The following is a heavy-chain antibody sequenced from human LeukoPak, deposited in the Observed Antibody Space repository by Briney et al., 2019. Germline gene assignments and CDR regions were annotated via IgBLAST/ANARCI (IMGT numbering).Heavy chain of an antibody. CDR2: IYYSGST. J-gene: IGHJ4*02. CDR1: GGSISSSSYY. Sequence: PSETLSLTCTVSGGSISSSSYYWGWIRQPPGKGLEWIGSIYYSGSTYYNPSLKSRVTISVDTSKNQFSLKLSSVTAADTAVYYCARHGTTMVRGAHFDYWGQGTLVTVSS. D-gene: IGHD3-10*01. CDR3: ARHGTTMVRGAHFDY. V-gene: IGHV4-39*01.